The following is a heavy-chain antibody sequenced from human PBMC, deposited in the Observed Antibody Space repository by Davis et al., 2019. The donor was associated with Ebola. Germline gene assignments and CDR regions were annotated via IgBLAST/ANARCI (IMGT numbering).Heavy chain of an antibody. V-gene: IGHV4-61*08. CDR1: GGSISSGDYY. Sequence: SETLSLTCTLSGGSISSGDYYWSWIRQPPGKGLEWIGYIYYSGSTNYNPSLKSRVTISVDTSKNQFSLKLSSVTAADTAVYYCARLNSSSGLDPWGQGTLVTVSS. D-gene: IGHD6-13*01. CDR3: ARLNSSSGLDP. CDR2: IYYSGST. J-gene: IGHJ5*02.